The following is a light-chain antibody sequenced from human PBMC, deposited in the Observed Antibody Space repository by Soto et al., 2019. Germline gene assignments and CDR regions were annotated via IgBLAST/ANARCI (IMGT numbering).Light chain of an antibody. CDR1: QDIANY. Sequence: DIQMTQSPCSLSASGGDRVTRTCRASQDIANYLVWYQQQPGKVPKLLIYAASTLHSGVPSRFSGSGSGTEFTLTISSLQSEDFAVYYCPQCSICGTFGQGTKVDIK. V-gene: IGKV1-27*01. J-gene: IGKJ1*01. CDR2: AAS. CDR3: PQCSICGT.